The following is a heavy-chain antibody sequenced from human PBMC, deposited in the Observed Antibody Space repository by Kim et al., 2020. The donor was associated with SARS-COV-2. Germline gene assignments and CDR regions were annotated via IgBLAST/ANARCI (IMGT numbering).Heavy chain of an antibody. Sequence: DSVKGRFTISRDNAKNSLYLQMNSLRAEDTAVYYCARTFWSGYYKGAFDIWGQGTMVTVSS. CDR3: ARTFWSGYYKGAFDI. D-gene: IGHD3-3*01. V-gene: IGHV3-11*03. J-gene: IGHJ3*02.